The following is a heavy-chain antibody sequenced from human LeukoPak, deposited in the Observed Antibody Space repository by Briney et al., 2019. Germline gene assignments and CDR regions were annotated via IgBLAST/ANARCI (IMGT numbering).Heavy chain of an antibody. CDR2: IYYSGNT. CDR1: GGSISFSTYY. V-gene: IGHV4-39*07. Sequence: SETLSLTCTVSGGSISFSTYYWGWIRQPPGKGLDWIGSIYYSGNTYYNPSLKSRVTILVDTSKNQFSLKLSSVTAADTAVYYCARVALGIVVVPAAINSRNYYYYYMDVWGKGTTVTISS. J-gene: IGHJ6*03. CDR3: ARVALGIVVVPAAINSRNYYYYYMDV. D-gene: IGHD2-2*01.